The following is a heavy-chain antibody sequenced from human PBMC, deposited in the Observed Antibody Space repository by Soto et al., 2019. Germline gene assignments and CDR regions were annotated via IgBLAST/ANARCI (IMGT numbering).Heavy chain of an antibody. D-gene: IGHD3-16*01. J-gene: IGHJ3*02. CDR1: GASINSSDYY. V-gene: IGHV4-39*01. CDR2: IFYGGST. Sequence: PSETLSLTCTVSGASINSSDYYWGWVRQPPGKGLEWIGSIFYGGSTYFNPSLKSRVTFSLDTSKSQFSLHLLSVTAADTAVYYCARSPLTYDYVRQTWSEVGDSFDIWGRGTLVTVSS. CDR3: ARSPLTYDYVRQTWSEVGDSFDI.